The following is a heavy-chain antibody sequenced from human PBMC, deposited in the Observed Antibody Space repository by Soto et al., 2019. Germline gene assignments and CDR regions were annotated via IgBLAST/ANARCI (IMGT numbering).Heavy chain of an antibody. D-gene: IGHD1-1*01. CDR2: IYYSGST. CDR3: ARGSGDWNDGILYFDY. V-gene: IGHV4-59*01. J-gene: IGHJ4*02. CDR1: GGSISSYY. Sequence: SETLSLTCTVSGGSISSYYWSWIRQPPGKGLEWIGYIYYSGSTNYNPSLKSRVTISVDTSKNQFSLKLSSVTAADTAVYYCARGSGDWNDGILYFDYWGQGTLVTVSS.